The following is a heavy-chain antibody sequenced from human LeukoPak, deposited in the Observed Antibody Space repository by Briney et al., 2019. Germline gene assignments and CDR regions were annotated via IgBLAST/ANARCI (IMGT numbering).Heavy chain of an antibody. V-gene: IGHV3-23*01. CDR1: GFTFSSSA. J-gene: IGHJ4*02. CDR3: AKSGYNRFDY. CDR2: ISGSGSGGST. D-gene: IGHD5-24*01. Sequence: GGSLRLSCAASGFTFSSSAMSWARQAPGKGLEWVSNISGSGSGGSTYYADSVKGRFTISRDNSKNTLYLQMNSLRAEDTAVYYCAKSGYNRFDYWGQGTLVTVSS.